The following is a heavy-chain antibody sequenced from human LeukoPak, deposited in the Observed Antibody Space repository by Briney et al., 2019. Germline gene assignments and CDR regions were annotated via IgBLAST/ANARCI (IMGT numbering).Heavy chain of an antibody. CDR1: GGSISSSSYY. CDR3: ARVLRQGQLRLGELSLSRGGAFDI. J-gene: IGHJ3*02. D-gene: IGHD3-16*02. Sequence: SETLSLTCTVSGGSISSSSYYWGWIRQPPGKGLEWIGSIYYSGSTYYNPSLKSRVTISVDTSKNQFSLKLSSVTAADTAVYYCARVLRQGQLRLGELSLSRGGAFDIWGQGTMVTVSS. CDR2: IYYSGST. V-gene: IGHV4-39*07.